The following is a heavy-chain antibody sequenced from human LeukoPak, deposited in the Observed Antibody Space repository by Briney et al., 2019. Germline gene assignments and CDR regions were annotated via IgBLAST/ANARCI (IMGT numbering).Heavy chain of an antibody. Sequence: ASVKVSCKASGYTVTGHYLHWVRQAPGQGLEWMGWINPNSGVTNYAQKFQGRVTMTRDTSINAAYMELHSLTSDDTAMYYCAKDAYSGFSSSYNMDSWGQGTLVTVSS. J-gene: IGHJ4*02. CDR3: AKDAYSGFSSSYNMDS. V-gene: IGHV1-2*02. CDR2: INPNSGVT. D-gene: IGHD5-18*01. CDR1: GYTVTGHY.